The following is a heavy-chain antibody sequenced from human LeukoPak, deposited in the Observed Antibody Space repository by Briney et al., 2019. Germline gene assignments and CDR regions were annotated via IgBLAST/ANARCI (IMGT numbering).Heavy chain of an antibody. V-gene: IGHV3-15*01. D-gene: IGHD3-10*01. CDR1: GFTFSKAW. CDR2: IKSKTDGGTT. J-gene: IGHJ4*02. Sequence: GGSLRLSCAASGFTFSKAWMSWVRQAPGKGLEWVGRIKSKTDGGTTDYAAPVKGRFTISRDDSRNTLSLQMNSLKTEDTAVYYCTTITMIREHEDYWGQGTLVTVS. CDR3: TTITMIREHEDY.